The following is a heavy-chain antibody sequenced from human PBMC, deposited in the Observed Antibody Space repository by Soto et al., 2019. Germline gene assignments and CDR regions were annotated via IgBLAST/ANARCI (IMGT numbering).Heavy chain of an antibody. V-gene: IGHV4-31*03. Sequence: QVQLQESGPGLVKPSQTLSLTCTVSGGSISSGGYYWSWIRQHPGKGLEWIGYIYYSGNTYYNPSLXSXXNISVDTSKNQFSLKLTSVTAAATAVYYCERSVFPWGQGTLVTVSS. CDR1: GGSISSGGYY. CDR3: ERSVFP. J-gene: IGHJ5*02. CDR2: IYYSGNT.